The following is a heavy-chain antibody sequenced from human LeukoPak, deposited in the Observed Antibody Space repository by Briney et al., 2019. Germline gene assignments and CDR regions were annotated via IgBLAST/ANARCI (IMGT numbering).Heavy chain of an antibody. Sequence: GASVKVSCKASGGTFSSYAISWVRQAPGQGLEWMGRIIPIFGTANYAQKFQGRVTITTDESTSPAYMELSSLRSEDTAVYYRARGSGWYIQHWGQGTLVTVSS. CDR2: IIPIFGTA. J-gene: IGHJ1*01. V-gene: IGHV1-69*05. CDR3: ARGSGWYIQH. CDR1: GGTFSSYA. D-gene: IGHD6-19*01.